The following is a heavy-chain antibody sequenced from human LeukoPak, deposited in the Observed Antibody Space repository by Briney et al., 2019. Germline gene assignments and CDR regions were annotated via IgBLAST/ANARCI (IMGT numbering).Heavy chain of an antibody. Sequence: GGSLRLSCAASGFTVSSNYMSWVRQAPGKGLEWVSVIYSGGSTYYADSVKGRFTISRDNSKNTLYLQMNSLRAEDTAVYYCASVYDSSGYYYWFDPWGQGTLVTVSS. J-gene: IGHJ5*02. CDR3: ASVYDSSGYYYWFDP. D-gene: IGHD3-22*01. V-gene: IGHV3-66*01. CDR2: IYSGGST. CDR1: GFTVSSNY.